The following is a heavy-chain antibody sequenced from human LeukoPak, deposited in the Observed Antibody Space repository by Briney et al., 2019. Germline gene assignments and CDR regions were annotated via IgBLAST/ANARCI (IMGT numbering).Heavy chain of an antibody. CDR1: GFTFSSYD. CDR3: AKDEFSYSSSWSDPYDY. D-gene: IGHD6-13*01. Sequence: GGSLRLSCAASGFTFSSYDMSWVRQAPGKGLEWVSVISGSGGSTYYADSVKGRFTISRDNSKNTLYLQMNSLRAEDTAVYYCAKDEFSYSSSWSDPYDYWGQGTLVTDSS. V-gene: IGHV3-23*01. CDR2: ISGSGGST. J-gene: IGHJ4*02.